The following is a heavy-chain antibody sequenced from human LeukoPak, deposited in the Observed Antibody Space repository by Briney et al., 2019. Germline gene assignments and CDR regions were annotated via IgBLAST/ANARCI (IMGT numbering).Heavy chain of an antibody. D-gene: IGHD5-12*01. Sequence: GGSLRLSCAASGFTFSNYGMHWVRQAPGKGLEWVALIWYDGSNKYYTDSVKGRLTISRDNSQDMLFLQMNSLRVEDTAVYYCTRDWRNLGYDYWGQGTLVTVSS. J-gene: IGHJ4*02. CDR2: IWYDGSNK. CDR1: GFTFSNYG. CDR3: TRDWRNLGYDY. V-gene: IGHV3-33*01.